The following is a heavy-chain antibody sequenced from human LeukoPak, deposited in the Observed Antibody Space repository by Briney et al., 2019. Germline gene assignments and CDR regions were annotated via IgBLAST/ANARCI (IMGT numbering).Heavy chain of an antibody. CDR1: GFTLSDCG. CDR3: ARDRGLSYKDY. Sequence: GGSLRLSCTASGFTLSDCGMHWVRQAPGKGVEWVSIIWYDGSQRHYADSVKGRFTISRDNSKNTLYLQMNSLRAEDTAVYYCARDRGLSYKDYWGQGTLVTVSS. J-gene: IGHJ4*02. CDR2: IWYDGSQR. D-gene: IGHD3-10*01. V-gene: IGHV3-33*01.